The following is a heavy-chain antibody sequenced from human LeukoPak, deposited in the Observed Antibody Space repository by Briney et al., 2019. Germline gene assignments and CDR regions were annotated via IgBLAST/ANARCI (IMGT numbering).Heavy chain of an antibody. J-gene: IGHJ4*02. CDR3: ARVGTNYYGSGSYDD. D-gene: IGHD3-10*01. Sequence: SETLSLTCTISGGSISSSSYYWGWIRQPPGKGLEWIGSIYYSGSTHYNPSLKSRVTISVDTSKNQFSLKLSSVTAADTAVYYCARVGTNYYGSGSYDDWGQGTLVTVSS. V-gene: IGHV4-39*07. CDR1: GGSISSSSYY. CDR2: IYYSGST.